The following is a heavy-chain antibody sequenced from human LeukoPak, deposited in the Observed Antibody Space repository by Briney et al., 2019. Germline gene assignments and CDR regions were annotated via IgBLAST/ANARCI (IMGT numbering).Heavy chain of an antibody. CDR3: AREGGAVAGTFDY. J-gene: IGHJ4*02. CDR2: IWYDGSNK. CDR1: GFTFSSYG. D-gene: IGHD6-19*01. Sequence: GRSLRLSCAASGFTFSSYGMHWVRQAPGKGLEWVAVIWYDGSNKYYADSVKGRFTISRDNSKNTLYLQMNSLGAEDTAVYYCAREGGAVAGTFDYWGQGTLVTVSS. V-gene: IGHV3-33*01.